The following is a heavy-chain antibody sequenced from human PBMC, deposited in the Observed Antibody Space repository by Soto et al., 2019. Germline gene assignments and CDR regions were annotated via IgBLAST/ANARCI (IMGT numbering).Heavy chain of an antibody. CDR1: GFTLSTYG. Sequence: GGSLRLSCAASGFTLSTYGMHWVRQAPGKGLEWVALISFDEKDKFYADSVKGRFTISRDNSKNTLYLQMNSLRPEDTGVYFCARTTYSGNYYMGEYLDARGQRLTVTV. D-gene: IGHD1-26*01. J-gene: IGHJ1*01. CDR3: ARTTYSGNYYMGEYLDA. V-gene: IGHV3-30*03. CDR2: ISFDEKDK.